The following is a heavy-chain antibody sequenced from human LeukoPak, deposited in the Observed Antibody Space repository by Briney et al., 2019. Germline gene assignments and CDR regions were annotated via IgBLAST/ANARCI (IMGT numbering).Heavy chain of an antibody. CDR1: GGSFSGYY. D-gene: IGHD3-10*01. V-gene: IGHV4-34*01. J-gene: IGHJ4*02. CDR3: ARVRGVGMIPALRPPDYFDY. Sequence: PSETLSLTCAVYGGSFSGYYWSWIRQPPGKGLEWIGAINHSGSTNYNPSLKSRVAISVDTSKNQFSLKLSSVTAADTAVYYCARVRGVGMIPALRPPDYFDYWGQGTLVTVSS. CDR2: INHSGST.